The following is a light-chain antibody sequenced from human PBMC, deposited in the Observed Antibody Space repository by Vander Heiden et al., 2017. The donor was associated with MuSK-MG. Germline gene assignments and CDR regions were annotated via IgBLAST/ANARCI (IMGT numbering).Light chain of an antibody. V-gene: IGKV3-20*01. CDR3: QQYASSIRT. J-gene: IGKJ1*01. CDR1: RSVSSNY. CDR2: AAS. Sequence: EVVLTQSPGTLSLSPGERATLSCRASRSVSSNYLAWYQQKAGQAPRLLIYAASTRATGIPDRFSGSGSGTDFTLTVSRLEPEDFAVYYCQQYASSIRTFGQGTKVEIK.